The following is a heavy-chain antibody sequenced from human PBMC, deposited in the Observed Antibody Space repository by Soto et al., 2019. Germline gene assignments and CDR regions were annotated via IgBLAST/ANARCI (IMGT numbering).Heavy chain of an antibody. CDR3: STRAYDTNGYYRFDP. J-gene: IGHJ5*01. CDR1: GGFFSGHS. Sequence: SETLSLTCAVYGGFFSGHSWTWIRQSPGKGLEWIGDINHSGRVNYSPSLKSRVTMSLDTSKNQFPLTLSAVTAADTAMYYCSTRAYDTNGYYRFDPWGQGTLVTVSS. CDR2: INHSGRV. D-gene: IGHD3-22*01. V-gene: IGHV4-34*01.